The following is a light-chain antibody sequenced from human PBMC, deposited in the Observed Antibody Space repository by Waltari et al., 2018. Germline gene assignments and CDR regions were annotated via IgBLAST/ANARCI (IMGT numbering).Light chain of an antibody. V-gene: IGLV2-14*03. CDR3: SSYTSSSTYVV. CDR2: DLS. CDR1: SSDVRGYNY. J-gene: IGLJ2*01. Sequence: QSALTQPASVSGSPGQSITIPCTGTSSDVRGYNYVSWYQQHHGKAPKLMIYDLSKRPSGVSNRFSGSKSGNTASLTISGLQAEDEADYYCSSYTSSSTYVVFGGGTKLTVL.